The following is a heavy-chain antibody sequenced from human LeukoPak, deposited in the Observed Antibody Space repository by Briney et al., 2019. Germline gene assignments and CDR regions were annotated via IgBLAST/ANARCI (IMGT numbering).Heavy chain of an antibody. CDR3: ARDYGRGAATLDY. Sequence: GGSLRLSCAASGFTFSSYAMHWVRQAPGKGLEWVAVISYDGSNKYYADSVKGRFTISRDNSKNTLYLQMNSLRAEDTAVYYCARDYGRGAATLDYWGQGTLVTVSS. D-gene: IGHD1-14*01. CDR1: GFTFSSYA. V-gene: IGHV3-30*04. CDR2: ISYDGSNK. J-gene: IGHJ4*02.